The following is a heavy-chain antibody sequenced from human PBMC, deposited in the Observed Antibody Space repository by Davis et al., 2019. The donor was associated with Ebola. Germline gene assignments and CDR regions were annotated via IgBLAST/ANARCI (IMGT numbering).Heavy chain of an antibody. CDR2: MNPNSGNT. J-gene: IGHJ5*02. CDR1: GYTFTSYD. CDR3: ARGNERWGNFWSDNWFDP. V-gene: IGHV1-8*01. D-gene: IGHD3-3*01. Sequence: ASVKVSCKASGYTFTSYDINWVRQATGQGLEWMGWMNPNSGNTGYAQKFQGRVTMTRNTSISTAYMELSSLRSEDTAVYYCARGNERWGNFWSDNWFDPWGQGTLVTVSS.